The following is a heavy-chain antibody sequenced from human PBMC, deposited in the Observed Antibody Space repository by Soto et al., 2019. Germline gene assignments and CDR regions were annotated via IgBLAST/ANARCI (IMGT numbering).Heavy chain of an antibody. Sequence: GASVKVSCKASGGTFSSYAISWVRQAPGQGLEWMGGIIPIFGTANYAQKFQGRVTITADKSTSTAYMELSSLRSEDTAVYYCARAHGGATGGYYYYYGMDVWGQGTTVTVS. D-gene: IGHD1-26*01. CDR3: ARAHGGATGGYYYYYGMDV. V-gene: IGHV1-69*06. CDR2: IIPIFGTA. J-gene: IGHJ6*02. CDR1: GGTFSSYA.